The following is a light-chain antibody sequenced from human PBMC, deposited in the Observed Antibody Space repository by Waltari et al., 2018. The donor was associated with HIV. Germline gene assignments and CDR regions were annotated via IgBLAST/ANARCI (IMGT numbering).Light chain of an antibody. V-gene: IGLV3-25*03. Sequence: SYELTQPPSVSVSPGQTATITCSGDALPKQFAYWYQQKPGQAPLLVIYKDSGRPSGIPDRFSGSNSGTTVTLIISGVQAEDDADYYCESADSTGNYWAFGGGTKLTVL. J-gene: IGLJ2*01. CDR2: KDS. CDR1: ALPKQF. CDR3: ESADSTGNYWA.